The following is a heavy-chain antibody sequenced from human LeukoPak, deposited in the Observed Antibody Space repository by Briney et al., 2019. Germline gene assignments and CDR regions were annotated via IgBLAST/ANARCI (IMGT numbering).Heavy chain of an antibody. Sequence: QPGGSLRLSCAASGFTFSSYWMHWVRQAPGKGLVWVSRINTDGSSTSYADSVKGRFTISRDNAKNSLYLQMNSLRAEDTAVYYCARSSGSYSYYYYGLDVWGQGTTVTVSS. V-gene: IGHV3-74*01. D-gene: IGHD1-26*01. CDR1: GFTFSSYW. J-gene: IGHJ6*02. CDR2: INTDGSST. CDR3: ARSSGSYSYYYYGLDV.